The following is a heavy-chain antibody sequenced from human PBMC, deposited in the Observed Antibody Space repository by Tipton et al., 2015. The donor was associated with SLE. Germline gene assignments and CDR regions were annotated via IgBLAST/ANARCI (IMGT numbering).Heavy chain of an antibody. Sequence: QLVQSGAEVKKPGSSVKVSCKASGGTFSSYAMSWVRQAPGKGLEWVSAISGSGGSTYYADSVKGRFTISRDNSKNTLYLQMNSLRAEDTAVYYCAKDRVAVAGTGDYWGQGTLVTVSS. CDR1: GGTFSSYA. CDR2: ISGSGGST. D-gene: IGHD6-19*01. V-gene: IGHV3-23*04. CDR3: AKDRVAVAGTGDY. J-gene: IGHJ4*02.